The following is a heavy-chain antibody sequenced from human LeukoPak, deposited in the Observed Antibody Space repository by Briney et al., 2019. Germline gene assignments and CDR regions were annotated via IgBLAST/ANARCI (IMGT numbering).Heavy chain of an antibody. CDR3: ARGSPATVTTFTPFDP. D-gene: IGHD4-17*01. CDR1: GFTFSFYA. J-gene: IGHJ5*02. V-gene: IGHV3-30*04. CDR2: ISYDGSNK. Sequence: PGRSLRLSGAASGFTFSFYAMHWVRQAPGKGLEWVAVISYDGSNKYYADSVKGRFTISRDNSKNTLFLQMNSLRTDDTAVYYCARGSPATVTTFTPFDPWGQGTLVTVSS.